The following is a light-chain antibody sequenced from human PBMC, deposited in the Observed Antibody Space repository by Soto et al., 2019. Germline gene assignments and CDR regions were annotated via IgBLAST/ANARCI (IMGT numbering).Light chain of an antibody. Sequence: EIVLTQSPATLSLSPGERATLSCRASQSVSSYLAWYQQKPGQAPRLLIYDASNRATAIPARFSGSGSGTDFTLTISSLEPEDFGVYYCQQRSNWPPITFGQGTRLEIK. V-gene: IGKV3-11*01. CDR2: DAS. J-gene: IGKJ5*01. CDR1: QSVSSY. CDR3: QQRSNWPPIT.